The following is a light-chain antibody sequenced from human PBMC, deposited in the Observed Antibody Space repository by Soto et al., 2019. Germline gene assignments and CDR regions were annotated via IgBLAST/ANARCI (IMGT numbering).Light chain of an antibody. CDR1: QSVSSN. V-gene: IGKV3-15*01. CDR2: GAS. CDR3: QQANNWPPWT. J-gene: IGKJ1*01. Sequence: EIVMTQSPATLSVSPGERATLSCRASQSVSSNLAWYQQKPGQAPRLLIYGASTRPTGIPARFSGSGSGTEFTLTISSLQSEDFAIYYCQQANNWPPWTFGQGTKVEIK.